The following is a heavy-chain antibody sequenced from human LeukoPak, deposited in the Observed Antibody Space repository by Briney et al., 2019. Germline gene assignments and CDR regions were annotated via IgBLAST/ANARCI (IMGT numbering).Heavy chain of an antibody. CDR3: AKHRGYSYGNYYDMHV. D-gene: IGHD5-18*01. Sequence: ASVKVSCKASGYTFTGYYIHWVRQAPGQGLEWMGWINPNNGATTYAQKFQGRVTMTRDTSISTAYMELSRLRSDDTAVYYCAKHRGYSYGNYYDMHVWGQGTTVSVSS. CDR2: INPNNGAT. J-gene: IGHJ6*02. CDR1: GYTFTGYY. V-gene: IGHV1-2*02.